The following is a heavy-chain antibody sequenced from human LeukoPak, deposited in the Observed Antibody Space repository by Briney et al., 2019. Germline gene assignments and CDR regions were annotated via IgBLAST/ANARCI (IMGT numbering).Heavy chain of an antibody. D-gene: IGHD3-9*01. CDR3: ARDATQYLRYGYFDY. CDR1: GFTFSSSA. CDR2: INQISSHI. J-gene: IGHJ4*02. Sequence: GGSLRLSCAASGFTFSSSAMNWVRQAPGKGLEWVSSINQISSHIYYAESVRGRFSISRDNAKNSVYLQMNSLRAEDTAIYYCARDATQYLRYGYFDYWGPGTLVTVSS. V-gene: IGHV3-21*01.